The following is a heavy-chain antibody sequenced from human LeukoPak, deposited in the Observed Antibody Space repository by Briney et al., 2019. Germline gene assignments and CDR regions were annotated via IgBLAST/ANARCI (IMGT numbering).Heavy chain of an antibody. J-gene: IGHJ4*02. Sequence: SETLSLTCTVSGGSISSSSYYWGWIRQAPGKGLEWIGSIYYSGSTYYNPSLKSRVTISVDTSKNQFSLKLSSVTAADTAVYYCARGGDPFDYWGQGTLVTVSS. V-gene: IGHV4-39*07. CDR3: ARGGDPFDY. CDR1: GGSISSSSYY. CDR2: IYYSGST. D-gene: IGHD4-17*01.